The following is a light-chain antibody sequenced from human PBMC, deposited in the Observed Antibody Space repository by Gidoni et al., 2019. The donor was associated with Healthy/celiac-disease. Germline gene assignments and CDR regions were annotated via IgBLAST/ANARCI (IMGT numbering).Light chain of an antibody. CDR1: RSNIGAGYD. Sequence: QSVQTQPPSVSGNNGQRASSPCTGSRSNIGAGYDVQWYQQLPGTAPKLIISGNSNRPSVVPDRCSGAWSCTSASLAITGLHAGDEGDYFCQSYVSCVSGSVFGGGTKLTVL. J-gene: IGLJ2*01. CDR3: QSYVSCVSGSV. V-gene: IGLV1-40*01. CDR2: GNS.